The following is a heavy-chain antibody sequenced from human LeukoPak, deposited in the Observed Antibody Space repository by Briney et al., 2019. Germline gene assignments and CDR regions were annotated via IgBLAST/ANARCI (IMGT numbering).Heavy chain of an antibody. CDR2: ISSGSSYI. CDR1: GFTFSSYS. D-gene: IGHD6-6*01. Sequence: PGGSLRLSCAASGFTFSSYSMNWVRQAPGKGLEWVSSISSGSSYIYYADSVKGRFTISRDNAKNSLYLQMNSLRAEDTAVYYCARVRYSSSSPFDYWGEGTLVTVSS. V-gene: IGHV3-21*01. CDR3: ARVRYSSSSPFDY. J-gene: IGHJ4*02.